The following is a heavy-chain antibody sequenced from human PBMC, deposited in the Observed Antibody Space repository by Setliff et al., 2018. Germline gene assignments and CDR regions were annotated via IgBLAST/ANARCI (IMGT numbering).Heavy chain of an antibody. Sequence: SVKVSCKASGDSFSNYAISWVRQAPGQGLEWMGGLIPMFGTPGYAQKFQDRVTITTDESTSTAYMELKSLRSDDTAVYYCVRSSAPQVVLAADFDFWGQGTPVTVSS. V-gene: IGHV1-69*05. CDR2: LIPMFGTP. J-gene: IGHJ4*02. CDR1: GDSFSNYA. CDR3: VRSSAPQVVLAADFDF. D-gene: IGHD6-19*01.